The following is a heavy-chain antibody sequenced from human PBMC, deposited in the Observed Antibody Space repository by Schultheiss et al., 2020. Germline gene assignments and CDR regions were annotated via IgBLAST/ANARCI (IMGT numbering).Heavy chain of an antibody. CDR2: ISYDGSNK. CDR1: GFTFSSYG. Sequence: GASLRLSCAASGFTFSSYGMHWVRQAPGKGLEWVAVISYDGSNKYYADSVKGRFTISRDNSKNTLYLQMNSLRAEDTAVYYCAKDLDDFWHKDKFEYGMDVWGKGTTVTVPS. CDR3: AKDLDDFWHKDKFEYGMDV. J-gene: IGHJ6*04. D-gene: IGHD3-3*01. V-gene: IGHV3-30*18.